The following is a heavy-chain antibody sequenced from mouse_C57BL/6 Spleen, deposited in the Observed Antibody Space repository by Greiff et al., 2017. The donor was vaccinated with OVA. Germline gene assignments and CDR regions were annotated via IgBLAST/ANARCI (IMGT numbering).Heavy chain of an antibody. CDR3: TRVPSSTAWFAD. J-gene: IGHJ3*01. Sequence: EVKLQESGEGLVKPGGSLKLSCAASGFTFSSYAMSWVRQTPEKRLEWVAYISSGGDYIYYADTVKGRFTISRDNARNTLYLQMSSLKSEDTAMYYCTRVPSSTAWFADWGQGTLVTVSA. CDR2: ISSGGDYI. CDR1: GFTFSSYA. D-gene: IGHD2-1*01. V-gene: IGHV5-9-1*02.